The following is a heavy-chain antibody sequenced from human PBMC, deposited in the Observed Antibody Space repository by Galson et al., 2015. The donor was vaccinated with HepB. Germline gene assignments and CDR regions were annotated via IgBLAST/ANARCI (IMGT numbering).Heavy chain of an antibody. CDR1: GFTFSSYS. J-gene: IGHJ2*01. V-gene: IGHV3-21*01. D-gene: IGHD7-27*01. CDR3: ARGSPPGDRARYGWYFDL. CDR2: ISSSSSYI. Sequence: SLRLSCAASGFTFSSYSMNWVRQAPGKGLEWVSSISSSSSYIYYADSVKGRFTISRDNAKNSLYLQMNSLRAEDTAVYYCARGSPPGDRARYGWYFDLWGRGTLVTVSS.